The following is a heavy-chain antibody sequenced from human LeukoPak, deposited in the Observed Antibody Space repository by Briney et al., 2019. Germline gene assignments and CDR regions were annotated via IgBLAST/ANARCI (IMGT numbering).Heavy chain of an antibody. Sequence: PGGSLRLSCAASGFTFSSYGRHWVSQAPGKGLEWVAVIWYDGSNKYYADSVKGRFTISRDNSKNTLYLQMNSLRAEDTAVYYCARGSTSSSDMDVWGKGTTVTVSS. CDR3: ARGSTSSSDMDV. J-gene: IGHJ6*03. CDR2: IWYDGSNK. CDR1: GFTFSSYG. D-gene: IGHD2-2*01. V-gene: IGHV3-33*01.